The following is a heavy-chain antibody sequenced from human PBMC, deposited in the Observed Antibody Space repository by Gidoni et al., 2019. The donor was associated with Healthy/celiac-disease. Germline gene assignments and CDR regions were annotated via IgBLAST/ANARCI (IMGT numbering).Heavy chain of an antibody. D-gene: IGHD6-13*01. CDR1: GVSISSYY. CDR3: ARHSKWSSSHKYYFDY. J-gene: IGHJ4*02. CDR2: IYYSGST. V-gene: IGHV4-59*08. Sequence: QVQLQESGPGLVKPSETLSLTCTVSGVSISSYYWSWIRQPPGKGLEWIGYIYYSGSTNYNPSLKSRVTISVDTSKNQFSLKLSSVTAADTAVYYCARHSKWSSSHKYYFDYWGQGTLVTVSS.